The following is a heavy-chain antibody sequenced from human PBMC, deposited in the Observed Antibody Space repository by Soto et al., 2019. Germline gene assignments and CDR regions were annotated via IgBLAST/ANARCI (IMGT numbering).Heavy chain of an antibody. D-gene: IGHD3-10*01. Sequence: EVQLVESGGGLVQSGGSLRLSCAASGFTFSSYAMHWVRQAPGKGLEYVSAISSNGGSTYYANSVKGRFTISRDNSKNTLYLQMGSLRAEDMAVYYCARVGGSGSYYYYYMDVWGKGTTVTVSS. J-gene: IGHJ6*03. V-gene: IGHV3-64*01. CDR1: GFTFSSYA. CDR2: ISSNGGST. CDR3: ARVGGSGSYYYYYMDV.